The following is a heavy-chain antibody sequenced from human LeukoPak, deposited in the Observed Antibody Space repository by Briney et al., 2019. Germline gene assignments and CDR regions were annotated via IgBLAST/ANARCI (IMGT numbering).Heavy chain of an antibody. CDR3: ARAHLGSCRDACCYSYWFDP. CDR2: TYYKSNWYH. J-gene: IGHJ5*02. V-gene: IGHV6-1*01. D-gene: IGHD2-15*01. Sequence: SQTLSLTCAISGGSVSIDTVVWSWIRQSPSRGLEWLGKTYYKSNWYHDYAVSVKSRITINPDTSKNQFSLQLNSVTPEDTAVYYCARAHLGSCRDACCYSYWFDPWGQGTLVTVSS. CDR1: GGSVSIDTVV.